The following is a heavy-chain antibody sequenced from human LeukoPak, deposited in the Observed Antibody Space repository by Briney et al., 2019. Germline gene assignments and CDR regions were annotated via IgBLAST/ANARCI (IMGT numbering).Heavy chain of an antibody. J-gene: IGHJ4*02. CDR3: ARALNREFIDY. CDR2: IDYSGST. Sequence: SETLSLTCTVSGGSISTYYWSWVRQSPGKGLEWIGHIDYSGSTNYNPSLESRVAMSVDTSKKQFSLKLSSVTAADTAVYYCARALNREFIDYWGQGTLVTVSS. D-gene: IGHD2/OR15-2a*01. CDR1: GGSISTYY. V-gene: IGHV4-59*01.